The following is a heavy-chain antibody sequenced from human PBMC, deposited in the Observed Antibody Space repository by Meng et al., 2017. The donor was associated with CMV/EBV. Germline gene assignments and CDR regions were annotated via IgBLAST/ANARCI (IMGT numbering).Heavy chain of an antibody. Sequence: GESLKISCAASGFTFSNAWMSWVRHAPGKGLEWVGRIKSKIDGGTTDYAAPVKGRFTISRDDSQNTLFLQMDSLKTEDTATYYCTTPGCSSTTCYTRLSYWGQGTVVTVSS. CDR3: TTPGCSSTTCYTRLSY. V-gene: IGHV3-15*01. J-gene: IGHJ4*02. CDR2: IKSKIDGGTT. D-gene: IGHD2-2*01. CDR1: GFTFSNAW.